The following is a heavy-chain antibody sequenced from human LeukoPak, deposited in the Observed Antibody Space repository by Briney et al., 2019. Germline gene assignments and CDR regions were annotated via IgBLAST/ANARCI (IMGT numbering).Heavy chain of an antibody. CDR2: ISSSSSYI. V-gene: IGHV3-21*01. CDR1: GFTFSSYS. D-gene: IGHD3-22*01. CDR3: ARDFYDTSGYYYDY. Sequence: GGSLRLSCAASGFTFSSYSMNWVRQAPGKGLEWVSSISSSSSYIYYADSVKGRFTISRDNTKNSLYLQMNSLRAEDTAVYYCARDFYDTSGYYYDYWGQGTLVTVSS. J-gene: IGHJ4*02.